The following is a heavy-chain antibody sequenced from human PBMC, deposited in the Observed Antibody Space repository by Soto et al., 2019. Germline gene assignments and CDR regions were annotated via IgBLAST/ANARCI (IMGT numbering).Heavy chain of an antibody. CDR1: GYTLTELS. CDR3: ATNKGFGVVIHDAFDI. V-gene: IGHV1-24*01. Sequence: ASVKVSCKVSGYTLTELSMHWVRQAPGKGLEWMGGFDPEDGETIYAQKFQGRATMTEDTSTDAAYMELSSLRSEDTAVYYCATNKGFGVVIHDAFDIWGQGTMVTVSS. D-gene: IGHD3-3*01. J-gene: IGHJ3*02. CDR2: FDPEDGET.